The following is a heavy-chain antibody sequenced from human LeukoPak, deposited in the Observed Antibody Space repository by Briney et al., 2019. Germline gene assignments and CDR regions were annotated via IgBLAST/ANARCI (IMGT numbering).Heavy chain of an antibody. CDR1: GGSISSYY. J-gene: IGHJ4*02. CDR3: AGGYSYGISDY. D-gene: IGHD5-18*01. CDR2: IYTSGSS. V-gene: IGHV4-4*07. Sequence: SETLSLTCTVSGGSISSYYWSWIRQPAGKGLEWIGRIYTSGSSNYNPSLKSRVTISLDKSKNQFPLKLSSVTAADTAVYYCAGGYSYGISDYWGQGTLVTVSS.